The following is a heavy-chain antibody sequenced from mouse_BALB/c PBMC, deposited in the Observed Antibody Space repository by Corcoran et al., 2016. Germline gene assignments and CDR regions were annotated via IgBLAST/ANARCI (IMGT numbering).Heavy chain of an antibody. Sequence: EVQLQQSGPELVKPGASVKMSCKASGYTFTRYVMHWVKQKPGQGLEWIGYINPYNDGTKYNEKFKGKATLTSDKSSNTAYMELSSLTSEDSAVYYCARLYPGIAMDYWGQGTSVTVSS. CDR1: GYTFTRYV. CDR2: INPYNDGT. V-gene: IGHV1S136*01. J-gene: IGHJ4*01. CDR3: ARLYPGIAMDY.